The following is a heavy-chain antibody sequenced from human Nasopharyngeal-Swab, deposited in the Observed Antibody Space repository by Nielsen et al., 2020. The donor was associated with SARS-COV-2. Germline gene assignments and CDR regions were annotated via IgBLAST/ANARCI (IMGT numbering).Heavy chain of an antibody. J-gene: IGHJ3*02. Sequence: KVSCKASGYSFNTYYMHWVRQAPGPALAWMGLISCDDGTRNYAQKFRGRVTMTRDTSTNTVYLDLSSLQSEDTAVYYCARGPNPHNAFDIWGQGTMVTVSS. CDR1: GYSFNTYY. V-gene: IGHV1-46*02. CDR2: ISCDDGTR. CDR3: ARGPNPHNAFDI. D-gene: IGHD1-14*01.